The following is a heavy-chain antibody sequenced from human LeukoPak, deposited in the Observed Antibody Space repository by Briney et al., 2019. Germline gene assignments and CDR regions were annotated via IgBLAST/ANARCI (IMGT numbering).Heavy chain of an antibody. J-gene: IGHJ4*02. CDR2: ISGSGTTI. D-gene: IGHD3-22*01. CDR1: GFTFSRYS. Sequence: GGSLRLSCAASGFTFSRYSMSWVRQAPGKGLEWVSAISGSGTTIYYADSVKGRFTISRDNSKNTLYLQINSLRAEDTAVYYCAKDMAGDYYDSSGYYYPYWGQGTLVTVSS. V-gene: IGHV3-23*01. CDR3: AKDMAGDYYDSSGYYYPY.